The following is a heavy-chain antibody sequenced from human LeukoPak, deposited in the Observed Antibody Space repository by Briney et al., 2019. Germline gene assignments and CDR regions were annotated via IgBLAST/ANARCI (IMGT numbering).Heavy chain of an antibody. CDR1: GYTLTELS. CDR3: ARGRYSSSWYGGFYYYYYMDV. D-gene: IGHD6-13*01. CDR2: FDPEDGET. V-gene: IGHV1-24*01. Sequence: RASVKVSCKVSGYTLTELSMHWVRQAPGKGLEWMGGFDPEDGETIYAQKFQGRVTMTEDTSTDTAYMELSSLRSEDTAVYYCARGRYSSSWYGGFYYYYYMDVWGKGTTVTVSS. J-gene: IGHJ6*03.